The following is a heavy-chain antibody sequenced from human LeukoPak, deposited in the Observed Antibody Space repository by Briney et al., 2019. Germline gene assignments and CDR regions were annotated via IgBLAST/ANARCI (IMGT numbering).Heavy chain of an antibody. CDR2: IKADGSEK. CDR1: GFTFSSYW. CDR3: VRDGYKGYFDY. D-gene: IGHD5-24*01. Sequence: PGGSLRLSCAASGFTFSSYWMSWVRQAPGKGLEWVANIKADGSEKYYVDSVKGRFTISRDNAKDSLYLQVNSLRAEDAAVYYCVRDGYKGYFDYWGQGTLVTVSS. J-gene: IGHJ4*02. V-gene: IGHV3-7*01.